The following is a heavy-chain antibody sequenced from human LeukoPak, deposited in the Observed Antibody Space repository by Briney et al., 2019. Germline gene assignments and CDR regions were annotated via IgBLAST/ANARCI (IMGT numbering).Heavy chain of an antibody. CDR2: INPNSGGT. CDR1: GYTFTGYY. J-gene: IGHJ4*02. D-gene: IGHD1-26*01. Sequence: ASVKVSCKASGYTFTGYYMHWVRQAPGQGLEWMGWINPNSGGTNYAQKFQGRVTMTRDTSISTAYMELSSLRSEDTAVYYCARDSDSGSYDIRGTFDYWGQGTLVTVSS. V-gene: IGHV1-2*02. CDR3: ARDSDSGSYDIRGTFDY.